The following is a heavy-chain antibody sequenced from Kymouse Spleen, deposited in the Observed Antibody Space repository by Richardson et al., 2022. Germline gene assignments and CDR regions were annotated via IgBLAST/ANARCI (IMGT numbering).Heavy chain of an antibody. CDR2: IYYSGST. CDR3: ASLRYFDWLSLDY. Sequence: QLQLQESGPGLVKPSETLSLTCTVSGGSISSSSYYWGWIRQPPGKGLEWIGSIYYSGSTYYNPSLKSRVTISVDTSKNQFSLKLSSVTAADTAVYYCASLRYFDWLSLDYWGQGTLVTVSS. D-gene: IGHD3-9*01. J-gene: IGHJ4*02. V-gene: IGHV4-39*01. CDR1: GGSISSSSYY.